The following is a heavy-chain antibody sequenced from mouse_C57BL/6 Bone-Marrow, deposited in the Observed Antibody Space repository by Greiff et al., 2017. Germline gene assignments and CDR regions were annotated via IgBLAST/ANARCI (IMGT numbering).Heavy chain of an antibody. CDR3: ARSSTFFYYFDY. CDR2: FHPYNDDT. Sequence: QVQLKESGAELVKPGASVKMSCKASGYTFTTYPLEWMKQNHGKSLEWIGNFHPYNDDTKYNEKFKGKATLTVEKSSNTVYLELSRLTSDDSAVYCCARSSTFFYYFDYWGQGTTLTVSS. V-gene: IGHV1-47*01. J-gene: IGHJ2*01. CDR1: GYTFTTYP. D-gene: IGHD5-1*01.